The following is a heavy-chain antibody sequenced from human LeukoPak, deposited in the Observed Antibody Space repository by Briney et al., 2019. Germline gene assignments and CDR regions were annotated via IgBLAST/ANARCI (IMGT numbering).Heavy chain of an antibody. CDR3: ARRAGGYSHPYDY. D-gene: IGHD4-23*01. CDR1: GFTFSSYG. CDR2: IYSGGTT. J-gene: IGHJ4*02. V-gene: IGHV3-53*01. Sequence: PGGSLRLSCAASGFTFSSYGMSWVRQAPGKGLERVSLIYSGGTTYYADSVKGRFTISRDNSKNTLYLQMNSLRAEDTAVYYCARRAGGYSHPYDYWGQGILVTVSS.